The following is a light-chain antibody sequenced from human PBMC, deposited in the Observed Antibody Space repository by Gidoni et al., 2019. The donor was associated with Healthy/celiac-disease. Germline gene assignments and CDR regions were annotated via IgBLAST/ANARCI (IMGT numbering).Light chain of an antibody. CDR3: QQYNSYSRT. CDR1: QSISSW. Sequence: DIQMTQSPSTLSASVGDRVTITCLASQSISSWLAWYQQKPGKAPKLLIYKSSSLESGVPSMFSGSGSGTEFTLTISRLQPDDFATYYCQQYNSYSRTFGQGTKVEIK. V-gene: IGKV1-5*03. CDR2: KSS. J-gene: IGKJ1*01.